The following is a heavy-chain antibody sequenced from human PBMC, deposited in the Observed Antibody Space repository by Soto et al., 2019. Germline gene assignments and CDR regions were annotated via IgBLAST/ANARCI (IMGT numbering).Heavy chain of an antibody. V-gene: IGHV3-11*05. Sequence: SCIRQKTAKELEWISYISASGNYTKYADSAMGRFTISRDNAKNSLFLQMNSLRAEDTALYYCARVTWENDPTRKKDSYYGMDVWGQGTTVTVSS. D-gene: IGHD1-26*01. CDR2: ISASGNYT. CDR3: ARVTWENDPTRKKDSYYGMDV. J-gene: IGHJ6*02.